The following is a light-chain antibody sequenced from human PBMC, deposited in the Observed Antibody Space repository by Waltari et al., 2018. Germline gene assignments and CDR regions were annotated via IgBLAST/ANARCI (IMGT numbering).Light chain of an antibody. CDR1: QRITPW. V-gene: IGKV1D-12*01. CDR2: ASS. CDR3: QQADSLPLT. J-gene: IGKJ4*01. Sequence: DIQMTQSPSSVSSFVGDTVTITCRASQRITPWLAWYQQKPGRAPKLLIYASSSLQSGVPSRFSGSRSGADFTLTISSLQPEDFATYYCQQADSLPLTFGGGTKVEIK.